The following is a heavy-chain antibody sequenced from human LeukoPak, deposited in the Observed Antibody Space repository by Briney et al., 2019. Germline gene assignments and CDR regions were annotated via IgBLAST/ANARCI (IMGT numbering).Heavy chain of an antibody. Sequence: GGSLRLSCAAPGFTFSSNYMSWVRQAPGKGLEWVSVIYSGGSTYYADSVKGRFTISRDNSKNTLYLQMNSLRAEDTAVYYCARDRLGIAASLGAFDIWGQGTMVTVSS. V-gene: IGHV3-53*01. D-gene: IGHD6-13*01. J-gene: IGHJ3*02. CDR1: GFTFSSNY. CDR2: IYSGGST. CDR3: ARDRLGIAASLGAFDI.